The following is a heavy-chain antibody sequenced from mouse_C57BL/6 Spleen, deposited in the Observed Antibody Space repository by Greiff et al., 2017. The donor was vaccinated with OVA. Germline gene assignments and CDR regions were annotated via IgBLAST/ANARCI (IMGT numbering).Heavy chain of an antibody. CDR2: INPSTGGT. D-gene: IGHD1-1*01. J-gene: IGHJ2*01. Sequence: VQLKQSGPELVKPGASVKISCKASGYSFTGYYMNWVKQSPEKSLEWIGEINPSTGGTTYNQKFKAKATLTVDKSSSTAYMQLKSLTSEDSAVYYCARGTVVATDFDYWGQGTTLTVSS. CDR3: ARGTVVATDFDY. V-gene: IGHV1-42*01. CDR1: GYSFTGYY.